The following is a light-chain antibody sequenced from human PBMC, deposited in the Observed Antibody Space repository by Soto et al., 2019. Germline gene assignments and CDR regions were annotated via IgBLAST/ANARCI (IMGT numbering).Light chain of an antibody. V-gene: IGLV2-23*01. CDR3: CSYAGSYV. J-gene: IGLJ1*01. CDR2: EGS. Sequence: QSVLTQPASVSGSPGQSITISCTGTTSFVGSYNLVSWYQQHPGKAPQLMIYEGSKRPSGVSNRFSGSKSGNTASLTISGLQAEDESDYCCCSYAGSYVFGTGTKVTVL. CDR1: TSFVGSYNL.